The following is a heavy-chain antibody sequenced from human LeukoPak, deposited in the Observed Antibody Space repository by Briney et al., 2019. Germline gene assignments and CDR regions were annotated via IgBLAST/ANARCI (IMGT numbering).Heavy chain of an antibody. V-gene: IGHV3-23*01. Sequence: GGSLRLSCAASGFTFSSYAMSWVRQAPGKGLEGVSAISGSGGSTYYADSVKGRFTISRDNSKNTLYLQMNSLRAEDTAVYYCANYCSGGSCYLGAFDIWGQGTMVTVSS. D-gene: IGHD2-15*01. CDR2: ISGSGGST. J-gene: IGHJ3*02. CDR3: ANYCSGGSCYLGAFDI. CDR1: GFTFSSYA.